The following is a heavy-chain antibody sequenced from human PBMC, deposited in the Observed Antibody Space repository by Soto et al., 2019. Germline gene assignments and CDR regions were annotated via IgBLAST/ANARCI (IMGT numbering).Heavy chain of an antibody. V-gene: IGHV1-18*04. CDR3: GRARIFSWAPPYY. J-gene: IGHJ4*02. CDR1: GYTFTNFG. D-gene: IGHD3-16*01. CDR2: ITPYNGNA. Sequence: QVHLVQSGAVVENPGASVKVSCKASGYTFTNFGINWVRQAPGQGLEWVGWITPYNGNANYPQKHQDQLPITPNTSTDTAYVELRRPRSEDTGVYFCGRARIFSWAPPYYWGQGTRVPVSP.